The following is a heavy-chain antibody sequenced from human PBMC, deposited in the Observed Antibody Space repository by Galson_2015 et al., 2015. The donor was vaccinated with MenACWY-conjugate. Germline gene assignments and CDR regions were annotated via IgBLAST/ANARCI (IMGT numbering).Heavy chain of an antibody. CDR2: INPSGGGT. CDR3: NAENSLYLQMDSLRVEDTAVYYCARTAGSVPP. J-gene: IGHJ5*02. Sequence: SVKVSCKASGYTFSSYHMHWVRQAPGQGLEWMGIINPSGGGTSSAQKFQGRVTMTRDTSTSTVYISYADSVKGRFTISRDNAENSLYLQMDSLRVEDTAVYYCARTAGSVPPWGQGTLVTVSS. D-gene: IGHD3-10*01. V-gene: IGHV1-46*01. CDR1: GYTFSSYH.